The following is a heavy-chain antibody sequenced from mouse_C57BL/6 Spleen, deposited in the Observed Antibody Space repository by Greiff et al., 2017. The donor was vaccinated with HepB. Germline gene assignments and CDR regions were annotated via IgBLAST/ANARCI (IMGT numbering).Heavy chain of an antibody. D-gene: IGHD1-1*01. CDR2: ISSGSSTI. CDR1: GFTFSDYG. CDR3: AKGPYGSRRDYAMDY. V-gene: IGHV5-17*01. J-gene: IGHJ4*01. Sequence: EVNVVESGGGLVKPGGSLKLSCAASGFTFSDYGMHWVRQAPEKGLEWVAYISSGSSTIYYADTVKGRFTISRDNAKNTLFLQMTSLRSEDTAMYYCAKGPYGSRRDYAMDYWGQGTSVTVSS.